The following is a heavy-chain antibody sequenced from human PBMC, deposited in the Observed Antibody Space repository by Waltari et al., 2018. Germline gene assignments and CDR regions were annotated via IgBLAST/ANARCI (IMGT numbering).Heavy chain of an antibody. J-gene: IGHJ4*02. Sequence: QVHLVESGGGVVKPGGSLRLSCEVSGFFLSNVAMHWVRQVPGKGLEWVALISYDGSHKFYAESVGGRFTISRDNSKNTVYLQMNDLRAEDTAVFYCAKAGITLVRDYFDYWGLGTLVTVSS. CDR1: GFFLSNVA. D-gene: IGHD3-10*01. V-gene: IGHV3-30*04. CDR2: ISYDGSHK. CDR3: AKAGITLVRDYFDY.